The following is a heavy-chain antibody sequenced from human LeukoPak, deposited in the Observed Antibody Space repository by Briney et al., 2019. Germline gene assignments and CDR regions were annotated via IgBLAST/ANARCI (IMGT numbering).Heavy chain of an antibody. Sequence: PGRSLRLSCAASGLIFSRHGMHWVRQAPGKGLEWVAVIWYDGNKKYYADSVKGRFTISRDNSKNTLYLQMNRLRAEDTAVYYCARDWSSIVEVPEAPGDYWGQGTLVTVTS. J-gene: IGHJ4*02. V-gene: IGHV3-33*01. CDR2: IWYDGNKK. CDR1: GLIFSRHG. CDR3: ARDWSSIVEVPEAPGDY. D-gene: IGHD2-2*01.